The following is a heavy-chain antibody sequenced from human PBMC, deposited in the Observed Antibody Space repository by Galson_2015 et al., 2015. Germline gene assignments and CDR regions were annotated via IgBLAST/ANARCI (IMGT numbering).Heavy chain of an antibody. Sequence: SLRLSCAASGFTFSTYSMNWVRQVPGRGLEWVSSISSTSTYIYYVDSVKGRFTISRDNANNSLYLQMNSLRAEDTSVYYCTTTFQWSSYNCQPCRFDPWGQGTLVTVSS. CDR3: TTTFQWSSYNCQPCRFDP. D-gene: IGHD3-3*01. V-gene: IGHV3-21*01. J-gene: IGHJ5*02. CDR2: ISSTSTYI. CDR1: GFTFSTYS.